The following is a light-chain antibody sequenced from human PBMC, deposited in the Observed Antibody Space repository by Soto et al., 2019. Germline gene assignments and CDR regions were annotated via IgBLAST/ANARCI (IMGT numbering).Light chain of an antibody. Sequence: QSALTQPPSASGSPGQSVTISCTGTSSDVGAYNYVSWYQQHAGKAPKLVIYEVTKRPSGVPDRFSGSKSANTASLTVSGLQAGDEADYYCSLFASSTTLVFGGGTKVTV. CDR3: SLFASSTTLV. V-gene: IGLV2-8*01. CDR1: SSDVGAYNY. J-gene: IGLJ3*02. CDR2: EVT.